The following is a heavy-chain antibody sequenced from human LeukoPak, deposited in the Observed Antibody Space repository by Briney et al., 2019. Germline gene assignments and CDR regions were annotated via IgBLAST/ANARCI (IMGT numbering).Heavy chain of an antibody. Sequence: PSQTLSLTCTVSGGSISSGSYYWSWIRQPAGKGMEWFGRMYPRGNTNYNPSLKSRVTLSVATSKTQFYLSLSSVTAADTAVYYCAREDSGSYYNFYYFYMDVWGKGTTVTISS. D-gene: IGHD3-10*01. CDR2: MYPRGNT. CDR1: GGSISSGSYY. V-gene: IGHV4-61*02. CDR3: AREDSGSYYNFYYFYMDV. J-gene: IGHJ6*03.